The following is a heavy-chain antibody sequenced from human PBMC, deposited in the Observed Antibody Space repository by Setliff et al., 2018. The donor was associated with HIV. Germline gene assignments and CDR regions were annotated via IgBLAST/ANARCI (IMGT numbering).Heavy chain of an antibody. CDR3: LRDDNYFDTTGYYPYFDY. CDR2: IAGHNGDT. J-gene: IGHJ4*02. Sequence: ASVKVSCKTSGYTFISFGISWVRQAPGQGLEWMGWIAGHNGDTKYDQMLQGRVTVAADISTSTVYMELRSLRSDDTAMYYCLRDDNYFDTTGYYPYFDYWGQGTQVTVSS. CDR1: GYTFISFG. D-gene: IGHD3-22*01. V-gene: IGHV1-18*01.